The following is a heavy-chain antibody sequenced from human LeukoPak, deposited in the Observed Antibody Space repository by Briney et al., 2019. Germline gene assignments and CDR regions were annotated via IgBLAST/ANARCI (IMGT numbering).Heavy chain of an antibody. CDR1: GGSISSSNYY. Sequence: SETLSLTCTVSGGSISSSNYYWGWIRQPPGKRLEWIASIYYSGSTHYNPSLKSRVIISVDTSKNQFSLKLSSVTAGDTAVYYCARNRSSDYGHGAFGIWGQGTLVTVSS. D-gene: IGHD4-17*01. J-gene: IGHJ3*02. V-gene: IGHV4-39*01. CDR2: IYYSGST. CDR3: ARNRSSDYGHGAFGI.